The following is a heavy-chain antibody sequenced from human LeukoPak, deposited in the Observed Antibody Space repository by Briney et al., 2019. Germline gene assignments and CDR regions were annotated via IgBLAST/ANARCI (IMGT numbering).Heavy chain of an antibody. Sequence: PGGSLRLSCAASGFTFSRFAMHWVRQTPGKGLEWMAVISYDGSNKYYADSVKGRLTISRDNSKNTLYLQMNSLRAEDTAVYYCARFFGSGYSYGYLDYWGQGTLVTVSS. CDR1: GFTFSRFA. D-gene: IGHD5-18*01. CDR2: ISYDGSNK. V-gene: IGHV3-30*04. CDR3: ARFFGSGYSYGYLDY. J-gene: IGHJ4*02.